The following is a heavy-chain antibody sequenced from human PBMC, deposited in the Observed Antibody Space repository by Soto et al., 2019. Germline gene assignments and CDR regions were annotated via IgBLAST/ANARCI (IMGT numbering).Heavy chain of an antibody. CDR1: GGSISNGDYY. CDR2: IYYSGST. J-gene: IGHJ6*02. Sequence: SETLSLTYFVSGGSISNGDYYWSWIRQPPGKGLECLGFIYYSGSTSYNPSLRSRLTISVDRSENQFSLKLSSVTVADTAVYYCARAYGGYYYGMDVWGQGTTVTVSS. CDR3: ARAYGGYYYGMDV. D-gene: IGHD3-10*01. V-gene: IGHV4-30-4*01.